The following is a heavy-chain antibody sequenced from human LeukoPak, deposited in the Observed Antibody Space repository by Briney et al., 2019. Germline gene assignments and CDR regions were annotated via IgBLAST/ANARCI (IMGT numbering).Heavy chain of an antibody. J-gene: IGHJ4*02. Sequence: GGSLRLSCAASGFTFDDFTMHWFRRPPGRGLQWVSLITGDGGTTSYADSVKGRFTISRDNSKNSLYLHMNSLRNEDTALYYCAKGHFGAGHYWGQGTLVTVSS. CDR3: AKGHFGAGHY. V-gene: IGHV3-43*02. CDR2: ITGDGGTT. D-gene: IGHD3-3*01. CDR1: GFTFDDFT.